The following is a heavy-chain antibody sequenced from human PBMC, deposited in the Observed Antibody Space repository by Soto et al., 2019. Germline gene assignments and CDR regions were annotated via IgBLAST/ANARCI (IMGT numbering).Heavy chain of an antibody. J-gene: IGHJ4*02. CDR1: GLSYTTYA. CDR2: INAGNGDT. D-gene: IGHD5-12*01. V-gene: IGHV1-3*01. CDR3: ASAISGYVT. Sequence: VQLVQSGAEVKKPGASVRISCTASGLSYTTYAIHWVRQAPGQGLEWMGWINAGNGDTRYSQRFQGRVTLTRDTSATTTYMDLSSLRSEDTSIYYCASAISGYVTWGQGTLVTVS.